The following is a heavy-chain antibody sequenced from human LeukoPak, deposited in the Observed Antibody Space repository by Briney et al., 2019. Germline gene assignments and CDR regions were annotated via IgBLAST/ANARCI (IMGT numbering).Heavy chain of an antibody. D-gene: IGHD3-3*01. CDR2: INHSGSP. V-gene: IGHV4-34*01. J-gene: IGHJ6*03. Sequence: SETLSLTCAVYGGSFSGYYWSWLRQPPGKGLEWIGEINHSGSPNYNPFPKNQVTIIGAPSKNHVLLKVRSVTRAGTAVYYFWGGPTPRDFWSGRYYYYYMDVWGKGTTVTVSS. CDR3: WGGPTPRDFWSGRYYYYYMDV. CDR1: GGSFSGYY.